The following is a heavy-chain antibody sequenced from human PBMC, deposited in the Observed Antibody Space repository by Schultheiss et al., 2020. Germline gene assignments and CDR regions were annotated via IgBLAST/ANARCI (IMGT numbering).Heavy chain of an antibody. CDR2: IYYSGST. J-gene: IGHJ6*02. V-gene: IGHV4-38-2*02. D-gene: IGHD3-10*01. CDR1: GYSISSGYY. CDR3: ARDYSSYYYGSGSSGMDV. Sequence: SETLSLTCTVSGYSISSGYYWGWIRQPPGKGLEWIGYIYYSGSTNYNPSLKSRVTISVDRSKNQFSLKLSSVTAADTAVYYCARDYSSYYYGSGSSGMDVWGQGTTVTVSS.